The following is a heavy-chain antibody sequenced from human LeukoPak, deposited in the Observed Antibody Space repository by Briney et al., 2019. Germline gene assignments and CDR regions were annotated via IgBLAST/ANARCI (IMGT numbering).Heavy chain of an antibody. CDR2: ISGSGGST. D-gene: IGHD5-24*01. CDR1: GFTFSSYA. V-gene: IGHV3-23*01. CDR3: AKAHKRWLQAYYFDY. Sequence: GGSLRLSCAASGFTFSSYAMSWVHQAPGKGLEWVSAISGSGGSTYYADSVKGRFTISRDNSKNTLYLQMNSLRAEDTAVYYCAKAHKRWLQAYYFDYWGQGTLVTVSS. J-gene: IGHJ4*02.